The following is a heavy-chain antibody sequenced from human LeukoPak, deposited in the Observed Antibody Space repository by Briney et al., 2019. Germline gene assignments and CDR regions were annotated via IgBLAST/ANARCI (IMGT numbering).Heavy chain of an antibody. V-gene: IGHV4-39*07. J-gene: IGHJ4*02. CDR1: GGSISSSDYY. D-gene: IGHD3-10*01. Sequence: SETLSLTCAVSGGSISSSDYYWGWIRQPPGKGLEWIGSIFYSGSTYYNPSLKSRVTISVDMSKNQFSLQLNSVTPEDTAVYYCARQIRGVIDYWGQGTLATVSS. CDR3: ARQIRGVIDY. CDR2: IFYSGST.